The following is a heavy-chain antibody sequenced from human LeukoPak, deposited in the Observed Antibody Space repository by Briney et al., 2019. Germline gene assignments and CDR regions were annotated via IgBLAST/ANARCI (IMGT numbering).Heavy chain of an antibody. CDR2: INPDSGDT. J-gene: IGHJ4*02. V-gene: IGHV1-2*02. D-gene: IGHD6-6*01. CDR3: ASSSGGSSPLIDY. Sequence: ASVKVSCKASGYTFTGYYMHWVRRAPGQGLEWMGWINPDSGDTNYAQKFQGRVTMTRDTSISTAYMELSRLRSDDTAVYYCASSSGGSSPLIDYWGQGTLVSVSS. CDR1: GYTFTGYY.